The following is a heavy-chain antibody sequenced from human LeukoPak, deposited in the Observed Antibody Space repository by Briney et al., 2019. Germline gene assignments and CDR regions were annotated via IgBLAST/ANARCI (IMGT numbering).Heavy chain of an antibody. Sequence: GSLRLSCAGSGFTFSSHWMTWIRQPPGKRLEWIGSVYHSGNTNYNPSLGSRVTMSVDTSKNQFSLKLNSVTATDTAVYYCARRISGDYGNWLDPWGQGTLVTVSS. CDR2: VYHSGNT. CDR1: GFTFSSHW. CDR3: ARRISGDYGNWLDP. V-gene: IGHV4-59*11. D-gene: IGHD4-17*01. J-gene: IGHJ5*02.